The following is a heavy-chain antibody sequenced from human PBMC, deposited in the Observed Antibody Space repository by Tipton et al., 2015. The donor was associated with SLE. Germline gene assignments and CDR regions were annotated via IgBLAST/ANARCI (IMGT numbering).Heavy chain of an antibody. CDR3: ARVGSTQYYCMDV. CDR1: GFIFSSYK. Sequence: QLVQSGGGLVKPGGSLRLSCAASGFIFSSYKMNWVRQAPGKGLEWVSHISHSGTYIYYADSGKGRFTVARDNAKNTLYLQMSSLLAEDTAVYYCARVGSTQYYCMDVWGKGTTGTVSS. D-gene: IGHD5/OR15-5a*01. CDR2: ISHSGTYI. J-gene: IGHJ6*03. V-gene: IGHV3-21*01.